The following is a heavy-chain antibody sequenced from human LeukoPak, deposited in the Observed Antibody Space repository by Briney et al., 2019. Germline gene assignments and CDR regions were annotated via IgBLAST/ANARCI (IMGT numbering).Heavy chain of an antibody. V-gene: IGHV4-61*01. J-gene: IGHJ4*02. Sequence: SETLSLTCTVSGGSVSSGSYYWSWIRQPPGKGLEWIGYIYYSGSTNYNPSLKSRATISVDTSKNQFSLKLSSVTAADTAVYYCARGYYYFHWGQGTLVTVSS. CDR1: GGSVSSGSYY. CDR2: IYYSGST. CDR3: ARGYYYFH. D-gene: IGHD3-22*01.